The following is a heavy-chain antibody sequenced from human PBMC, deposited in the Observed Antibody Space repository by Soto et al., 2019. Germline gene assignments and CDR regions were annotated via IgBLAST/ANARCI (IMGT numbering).Heavy chain of an antibody. D-gene: IGHD3-10*01. CDR2: IYYSGST. CDR3: VSHSVEYNYGSVSNNWFDP. Sequence: SETLSLTCTVSGGSISSYYWSWIRQPPGKELEWIGYIYYSGSTNYNPSLKSRVTISVDTSKSQFSLKLSSVTAADTAVYYCVSHSVEYNYGSVSNNWFDPWCQGTLVTVS. J-gene: IGHJ5*02. CDR1: GGSISSYY. V-gene: IGHV4-59*08.